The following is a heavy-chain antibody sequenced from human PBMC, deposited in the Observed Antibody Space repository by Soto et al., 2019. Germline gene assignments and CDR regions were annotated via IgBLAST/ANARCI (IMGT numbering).Heavy chain of an antibody. CDR2: INHSGST. J-gene: IGHJ6*02. CDR1: GGSFSNYY. Sequence: QVQLQQWGAGLLKPSETLSLTCAVYGGSFSNYYWSWIRQPPGKGLEWIGEINHSGSTNYNPSLKSRVTISVDTSTNQFSLKLSSVTAADTAMYYCARDQDYGDPSYGMDVWGQGTTVTVSS. CDR3: ARDQDYGDPSYGMDV. V-gene: IGHV4-34*01. D-gene: IGHD4-17*01.